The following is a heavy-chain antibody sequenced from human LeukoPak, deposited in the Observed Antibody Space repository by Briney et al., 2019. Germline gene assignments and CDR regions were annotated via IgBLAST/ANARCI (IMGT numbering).Heavy chain of an antibody. CDR1: GFTFSSYA. CDR2: ISSSGGST. CDR3: AKGGISMVPGEIITRDFYY. V-gene: IGHV3-23*01. D-gene: IGHD3-10*01. Sequence: PGGSLRLSCAASGFTFSSYAMSWVRQAPGKGLEWVSAISSSGGSTYYADSVKGRFTISRDNSKNSLYLQMNSLRAEDTAVHYCAKGGISMVPGEIITRDFYYWGQGTLVTVSS. J-gene: IGHJ4*02.